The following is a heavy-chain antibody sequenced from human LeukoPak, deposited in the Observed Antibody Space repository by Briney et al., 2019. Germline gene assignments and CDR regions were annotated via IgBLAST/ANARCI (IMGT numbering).Heavy chain of an antibody. CDR1: GGSISSYY. CDR2: IYTSGST. V-gene: IGHV4-4*07. D-gene: IGHD3-22*01. Sequence: SETLSLTCTVSGGSISSYYWSWIRQPAGKGLEWIGRIYTSGSTNYNPSLKSRVTMSVDTSKNQFSLKLSSVTAADTAVYYCARGGYYYDSSGYPFHYWGQGTLVTVSS. J-gene: IGHJ4*02. CDR3: ARGGYYYDSSGYPFHY.